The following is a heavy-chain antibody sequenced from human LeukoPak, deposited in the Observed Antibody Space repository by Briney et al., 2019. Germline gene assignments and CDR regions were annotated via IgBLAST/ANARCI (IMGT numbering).Heavy chain of an antibody. D-gene: IGHD3-22*01. CDR3: GGGNYYDSSGSTPGI. V-gene: IGHV3-74*01. J-gene: IGHJ3*02. CDR1: GFTFSRYW. Sequence: PGGSLRLSCEVSGFTFSRYWMYWVRQAPGKGLVWVSRIKGDGSGTSYADSVKGRFTISRDNAKNTLYLQMNSLRAEDTAVYYCGGGNYYDSSGSTPGIWGQGTMVTVSS. CDR2: IKGDGSGT.